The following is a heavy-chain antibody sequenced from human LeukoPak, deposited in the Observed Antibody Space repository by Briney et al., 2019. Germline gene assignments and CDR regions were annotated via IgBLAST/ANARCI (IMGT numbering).Heavy chain of an antibody. D-gene: IGHD5-24*01. V-gene: IGHV3-30*02. CDR3: ARYGYNYGLDY. CDR2: IRSDESNK. J-gene: IGHJ4*02. CDR1: GFIFSGSG. Sequence: GGSLRLSCAASGFIFSGSGMHWVRQAPGKGLEWVAYIRSDESNKNYADSVKGRFTISRDNAKNSLYLQINNLRVEDTAVYHCARYGYNYGLDYWGQGTLVSVS.